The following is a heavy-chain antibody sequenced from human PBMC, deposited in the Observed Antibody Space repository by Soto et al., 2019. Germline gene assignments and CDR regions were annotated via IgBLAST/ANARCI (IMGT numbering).Heavy chain of an antibody. D-gene: IGHD6-13*01. V-gene: IGHV4-39*01. J-gene: IGHJ4*02. CDR1: GGSISSSSYY. CDR2: IYYSGST. Sequence: QLQLQESGPGLVKPSETLSLTCTVSGGSISSSSYYWGWIRQPPGKGLEWIGSIYYSGSTYYNPSLKPRFTISVHTSKTPSPRTLSSVTAADTAVYYCARQTWGSSWYLFDSWGQGTLVTVSS. CDR3: ARQTWGSSWYLFDS.